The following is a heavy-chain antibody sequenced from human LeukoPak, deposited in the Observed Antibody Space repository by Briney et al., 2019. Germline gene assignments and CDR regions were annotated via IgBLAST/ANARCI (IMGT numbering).Heavy chain of an antibody. D-gene: IGHD2-15*01. J-gene: IGHJ4*02. Sequence: AASVKVSCKASGYTFTGYYMHWVRQAPGQGLEWMGWINPNSGGTNYAQKFQGRVTMTRDTSISTAYMELSRLRSDDTAVYYCARAGSQYCSGGSCYRPFDYWGQGTLVTVSS. CDR2: INPNSGGT. CDR3: ARAGSQYCSGGSCYRPFDY. V-gene: IGHV1-2*02. CDR1: GYTFTGYY.